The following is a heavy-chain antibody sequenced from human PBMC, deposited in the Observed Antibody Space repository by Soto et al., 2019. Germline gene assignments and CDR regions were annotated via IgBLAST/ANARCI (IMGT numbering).Heavy chain of an antibody. Sequence: QFTLRESGPTLVKPTQTLTLTCTFSGFSLSTNGVGVGWIRQPPGKALEWLALIYWDDDKPYSPALKHRLTVTTLSSKQQVVLPMTTLDPVHTATYYFAPPQTWVASFDYWGQGALVTVSS. CDR2: IYWDDDK. CDR3: APPQTWVASFDY. CDR1: GFSLSTNGVG. D-gene: IGHD1-26*01. J-gene: IGHJ4*02. V-gene: IGHV2-5*02.